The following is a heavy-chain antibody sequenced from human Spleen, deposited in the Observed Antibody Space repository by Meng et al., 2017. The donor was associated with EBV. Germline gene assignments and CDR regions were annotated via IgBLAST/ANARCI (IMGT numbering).Heavy chain of an antibody. D-gene: IGHD5-18*01. CDR2: MHYTGIT. J-gene: IGHJ4*02. CDR3: ARLVYVDTTMVTAIDY. Sequence: RLKSPGPGLVKPLGPPSLTCHADGGAVSSGSYYWSWIRQPPGKGLEWIGYMHYTGITHYNPSLKSRVTISVDTSKNQFSLKLSSVTAADTAVYYCARLVYVDTTMVTAIDYWGQGTLVTVSS. V-gene: IGHV4-61*01. CDR1: GGAVSSGSYY.